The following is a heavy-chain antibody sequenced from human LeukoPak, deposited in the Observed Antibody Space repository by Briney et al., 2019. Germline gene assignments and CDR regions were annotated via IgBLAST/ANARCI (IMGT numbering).Heavy chain of an antibody. V-gene: IGHV3-21*01. J-gene: IGHJ4*02. CDR2: ISSSSSYI. D-gene: IGHD3-3*01. CDR1: GFTFSSYS. Sequence: GGSLRLSCAASGFTFSSYSMNWVRQAPGKGLEWVSSISSSSSYIYYADSVKGRFTISRDNAKNSLYLQMNSLRAEDTAVYYCARDAYYDFWSGYPRYFDYWGQGTLVTVSS. CDR3: ARDAYYDFWSGYPRYFDY.